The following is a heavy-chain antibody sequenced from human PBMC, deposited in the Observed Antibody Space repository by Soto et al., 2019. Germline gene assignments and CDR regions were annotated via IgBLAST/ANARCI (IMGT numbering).Heavy chain of an antibody. CDR1: GGSISSYY. Sequence: SETLSLTCTVSGGSISSYYSSWIRQPPGKGLEWIGYIYYSGSTNYNPSLKSRVTISVDTSKNQFSLKLSSVTAADTAVYYCARDRLEEDAFDIWGQGTMVTVSS. CDR3: ARDRLEEDAFDI. J-gene: IGHJ3*02. CDR2: IYYSGST. V-gene: IGHV4-59*01.